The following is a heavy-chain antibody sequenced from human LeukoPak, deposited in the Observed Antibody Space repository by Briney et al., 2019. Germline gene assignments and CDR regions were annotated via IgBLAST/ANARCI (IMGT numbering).Heavy chain of an antibody. V-gene: IGHV3-23*01. D-gene: IGHD6-19*01. CDR1: GFTFSSYA. J-gene: IGHJ3*02. CDR2: ISGSGGTT. Sequence: GGSLRLSCAASGFTFSSYAMSWVRQAPGKGLEWVSTISGSGGTTYYADSVKGRFTISRDNSKNTLYLQMNSLRAEDTAVYYCAKALGSSGWYSAFDIWGQGTMVTVSS. CDR3: AKALGSSGWYSAFDI.